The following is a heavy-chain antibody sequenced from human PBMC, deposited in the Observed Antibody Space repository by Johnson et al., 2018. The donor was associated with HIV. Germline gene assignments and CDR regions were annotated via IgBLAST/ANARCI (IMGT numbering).Heavy chain of an antibody. CDR2: INWNGGSA. Sequence: VQLVESGGGVIRPGGSLRLSCAASGFTFNEYDINWVRQGPGKGLEWVSSINWNGGSAGYAESVKGRFIISRDNAKNSLHLQINSLRAEDTALYYCSRSGPNWAFDFWGQGTMVTVSS. V-gene: IGHV3-20*04. D-gene: IGHD1-1*01. CDR1: GFTFNEYD. CDR3: SRSGPNWAFDF. J-gene: IGHJ3*01.